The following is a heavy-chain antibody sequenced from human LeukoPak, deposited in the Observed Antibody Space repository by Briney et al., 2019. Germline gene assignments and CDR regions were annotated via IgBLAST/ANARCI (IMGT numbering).Heavy chain of an antibody. Sequence: GASVKVSCKASGYTFTGYYMHWVRQAPGQGLEWMGWINPNSGGTNYAQKFQGRVTMTRDTSISTAYMELSRLRSDDTAVYYCARDYCSGGSCYYCYYMDVWGKGTTVTVSS. CDR3: ARDYCSGGSCYYCYYMDV. CDR2: INPNSGGT. CDR1: GYTFTGYY. D-gene: IGHD2-15*01. V-gene: IGHV1-2*02. J-gene: IGHJ6*03.